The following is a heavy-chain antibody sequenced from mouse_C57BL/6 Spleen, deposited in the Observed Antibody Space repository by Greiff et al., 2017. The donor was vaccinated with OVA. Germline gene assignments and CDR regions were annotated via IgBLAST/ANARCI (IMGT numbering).Heavy chain of an antibody. V-gene: IGHV1-50*01. CDR3: ARGSDGAHWDFDV. J-gene: IGHJ1*03. CDR2: IDPSDGYT. Sequence: QVQLQQPGAELVKPGASVKLSCKASGYTFTSYWMQWVKQRPGQGLEWIGEIDPSDGYTNYNQKFKGKATLTVDTSSSTAYMQLSSLTSEDSAVYYCARGSDGAHWDFDVWGTGTTVTGSS. CDR1: GYTFTSYW. D-gene: IGHD1-1*02.